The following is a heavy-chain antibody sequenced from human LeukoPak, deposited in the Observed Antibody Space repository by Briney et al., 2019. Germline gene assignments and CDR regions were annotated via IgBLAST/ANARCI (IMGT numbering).Heavy chain of an antibody. V-gene: IGHV4-31*03. Sequence: PSQTLSLTCTVSGGSISSGGYYWDCLAQPPGKGLEWIGHIYYSGSTYYNPSLKSRLTISVDTSKDQFSLKLSSVTAADTAVYYCARQRTSSSSLAHWGQGTLVTVSS. CDR2: IYYSGST. CDR3: ARQRTSSSSLAH. D-gene: IGHD6-13*01. CDR1: GGSISSGGYY. J-gene: IGHJ4*02.